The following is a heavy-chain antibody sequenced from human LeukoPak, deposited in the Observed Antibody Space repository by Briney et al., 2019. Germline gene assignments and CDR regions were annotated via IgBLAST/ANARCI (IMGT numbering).Heavy chain of an antibody. J-gene: IGHJ3*02. V-gene: IGHV1-69*06. CDR2: IIPIFGTA. Sequence: EASVKVSCKASGGTFSSYAISWVRQAPGQGLEWMGRIIPIFGTANYAQKFQGRVTITADKSTSTAYMELSSLRSEGTAVYYCARTGGRKWTHRGPFDIWGQGTMVTVSS. D-gene: IGHD1-14*01. CDR3: ARTGGRKWTHRGPFDI. CDR1: GGTFSSYA.